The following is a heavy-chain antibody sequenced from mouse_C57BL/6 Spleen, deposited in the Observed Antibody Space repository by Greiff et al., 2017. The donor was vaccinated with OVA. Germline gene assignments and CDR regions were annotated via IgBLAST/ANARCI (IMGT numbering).Heavy chain of an antibody. CDR2: IDPSDSYT. CDR1: GYTFTSYW. Sequence: QVQLQQPGAELVRPGTSVKLSCKASGYTFTSYWMHWVKQRPGQGLEWIGVIDPSDSYTNYNQKFKGKATLTVDTSSSTAYMQLSSLTSEDSAVYYCARRGYDDGDAMDYWGQGTSVTVSS. J-gene: IGHJ4*01. CDR3: ARRGYDDGDAMDY. D-gene: IGHD2-2*01. V-gene: IGHV1-59*01.